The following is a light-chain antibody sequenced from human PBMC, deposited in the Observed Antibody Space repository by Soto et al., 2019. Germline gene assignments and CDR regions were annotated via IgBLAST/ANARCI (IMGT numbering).Light chain of an antibody. J-gene: IGKJ1*01. V-gene: IGKV3-20*01. CDR1: QSVSNTY. CDR3: QQYGNSLWT. Sequence: EIVFAQSPGTLSLSPGERATLSCSASQSVSNTYLAWYQQKPGQAPRLLIYDASSRATGIPDRFSGSGSGTDFTLTISRLEPEDFAVYYCQQYGNSLWTFGQGTKVDIK. CDR2: DAS.